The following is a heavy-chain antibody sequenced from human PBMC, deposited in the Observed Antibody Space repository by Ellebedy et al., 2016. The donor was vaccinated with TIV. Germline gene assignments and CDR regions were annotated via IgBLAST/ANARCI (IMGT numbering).Heavy chain of an antibody. CDR1: GYNFKSYD. J-gene: IGHJ4*02. Sequence: AASVKVSCKASGYNFKSYDINWVRQANGQGLEWMGWMNPKSGNTGYAQKFQGRVTMTRNTSISTAFMELGSLRSEDTAVYYCARGRRDNWSSYLFDHWGQGTLVPVSS. D-gene: IGHD1-1*01. V-gene: IGHV1-8*01. CDR2: MNPKSGNT. CDR3: ARGRRDNWSSYLFDH.